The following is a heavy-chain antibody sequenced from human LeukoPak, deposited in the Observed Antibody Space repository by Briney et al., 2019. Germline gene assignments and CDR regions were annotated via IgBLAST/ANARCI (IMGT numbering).Heavy chain of an antibody. Sequence: GGSLRLSCAASGFTFSAYAITWVRQAPGKGLECVSVISGSGTGTYYADSVKGRFTISRDNSKNTLYLQMNSLRAEDPAVYYCARSSGGSYYGAFDVWGQGTMVAVSS. V-gene: IGHV3-23*01. D-gene: IGHD1-26*01. CDR1: GFTFSAYA. CDR2: ISGSGTGT. CDR3: ARSSGGSYYGAFDV. J-gene: IGHJ3*01.